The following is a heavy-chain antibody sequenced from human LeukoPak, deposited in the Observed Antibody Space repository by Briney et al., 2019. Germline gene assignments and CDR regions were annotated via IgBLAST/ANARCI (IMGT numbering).Heavy chain of an antibody. D-gene: IGHD4-11*01. Sequence: GGSLRLSCAASGFTVSSNYMSWVRQAPGKGLEWVSVIYSGGSTYYADSVKGRFTISRDNSKNTLYLQMNSLRAEDTAVYYCASGYSSPSGHYWGQGTLVTVSS. J-gene: IGHJ4*02. CDR2: IYSGGST. CDR3: ASGYSSPSGHY. V-gene: IGHV3-66*01. CDR1: GFTVSSNY.